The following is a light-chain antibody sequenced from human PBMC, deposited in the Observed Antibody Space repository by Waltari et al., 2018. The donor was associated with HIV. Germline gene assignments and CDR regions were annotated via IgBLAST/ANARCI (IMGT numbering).Light chain of an antibody. Sequence: QSVLTQPPSVSGAPGQRVTISCTGSSSNIGAGYDLHWYQQLPGTAPRLLIYGNSNRPPGAPDRFSGSKSGTSASLAITGLQAEDEADYYCQSYDSSLSALFGGGTKLTVL. CDR3: QSYDSSLSAL. J-gene: IGLJ2*01. CDR1: SSNIGAGYD. CDR2: GNS. V-gene: IGLV1-40*01.